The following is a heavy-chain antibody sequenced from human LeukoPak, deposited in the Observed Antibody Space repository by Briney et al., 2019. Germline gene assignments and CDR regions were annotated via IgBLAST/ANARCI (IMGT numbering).Heavy chain of an antibody. CDR3: ARDYSAARPNYYYYYYMDV. V-gene: IGHV4-59*01. CDR1: GGSISSYY. Sequence: PSETLSLTCTVSGGSISSYYWSWIRQPPRKGLEWIGYIYYSGSTNYNPSLKSRVTISVDTSKNQFSLKLSSVTAADTAVYYCARDYSAARPNYYYYYYMDVWGKGTTVTVSS. J-gene: IGHJ6*03. D-gene: IGHD6-6*01. CDR2: IYYSGST.